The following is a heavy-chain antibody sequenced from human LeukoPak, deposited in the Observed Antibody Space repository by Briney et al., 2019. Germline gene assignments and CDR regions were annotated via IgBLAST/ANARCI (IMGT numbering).Heavy chain of an antibody. J-gene: IGHJ4*02. Sequence: TSETLSLTCIASGGSISSSGYYWGWIRQPPGKGLEWIGSMYHSGNTYYNPSLKSRVIISVDTSKNQFSLKLSSVTAADTAVYYCARHAMVAAPIDYWGQGTLVTVSS. CDR3: ARHAMVAAPIDY. CDR1: GGSISSSGYY. D-gene: IGHD2-15*01. V-gene: IGHV4-39*01. CDR2: MYHSGNT.